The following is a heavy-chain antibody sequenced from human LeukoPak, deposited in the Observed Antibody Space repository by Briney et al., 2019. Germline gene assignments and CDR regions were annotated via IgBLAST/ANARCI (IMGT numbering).Heavy chain of an antibody. Sequence: SETLSLTCTVSGDSISSYYWSWIRQPPGKGLEWIGYIYYSGSTNYNPSLKSRVTISVDTSKNQFSLKVSSVTAADTAVYYCARQGDSSSWSSSMYYFDYWGQGTLVTVSS. CDR1: GDSISSYY. CDR2: IYYSGST. V-gene: IGHV4-59*08. D-gene: IGHD2-2*01. CDR3: ARQGDSSSWSSSMYYFDY. J-gene: IGHJ4*02.